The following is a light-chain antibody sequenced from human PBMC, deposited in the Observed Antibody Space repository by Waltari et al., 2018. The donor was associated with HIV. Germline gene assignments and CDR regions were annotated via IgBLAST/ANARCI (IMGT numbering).Light chain of an antibody. CDR1: SSGVGYYNL. V-gene: IGLV2-23*02. Sequence: QSALTQPASVSGSPGQSITLSCTETSSGVGYYNLVPWYQQSTGKAPKLLIYEVTKRPSGVSSRFSGSKSGNTASLTISDLQAEDEATYYCCSYGSSATSVVFGGGTRVTV. CDR3: CSYGSSATSVV. J-gene: IGLJ2*01. CDR2: EVT.